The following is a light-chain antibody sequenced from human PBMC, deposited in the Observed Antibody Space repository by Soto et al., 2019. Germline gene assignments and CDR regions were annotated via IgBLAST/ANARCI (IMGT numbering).Light chain of an antibody. Sequence: EIVLTQSPGTLSLSPGERATLSCRASQSVSSSYLAWYQQKPGQAPRLLIYGASSRATGIPDRFSGSGSGTDFPLTISRLEPEDFALYYCQQYGSSPPTFGQGTKVESK. CDR3: QQYGSSPPT. J-gene: IGKJ1*01. V-gene: IGKV3-20*01. CDR2: GAS. CDR1: QSVSSSY.